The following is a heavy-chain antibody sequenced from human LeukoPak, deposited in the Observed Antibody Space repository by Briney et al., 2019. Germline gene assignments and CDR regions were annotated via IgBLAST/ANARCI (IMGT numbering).Heavy chain of an antibody. J-gene: IGHJ4*02. CDR3: ARDWTPFDY. Sequence: GGSLRLSCAASGFTFRSYWMSWVRQAPGKGLEWVANIKHGGSERYYVDSVKGRFTISRDNAKNSLYLQMNSLRAEDTAVYYCARDWTPFDYWGQGTLVTVSS. CDR2: IKHGGSER. CDR1: GFTFRSYW. V-gene: IGHV3-7*01. D-gene: IGHD2-15*01.